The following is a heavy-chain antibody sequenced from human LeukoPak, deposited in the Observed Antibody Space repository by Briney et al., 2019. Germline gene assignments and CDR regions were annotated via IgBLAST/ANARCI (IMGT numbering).Heavy chain of an antibody. J-gene: IGHJ4*02. CDR1: GYTFTSYD. Sequence: ASVKVSCKASGYTFTSYDINWVRQATGQGLEWMGWMNPNSGNTGYAQKFQGRVTITRNTSINTAYMELSSLRSEDTAVYYCARGGRVGATGDFDYWGQGTLVTVSS. V-gene: IGHV1-8*03. CDR3: ARGGRVGATGDFDY. CDR2: MNPNSGNT. D-gene: IGHD1-26*01.